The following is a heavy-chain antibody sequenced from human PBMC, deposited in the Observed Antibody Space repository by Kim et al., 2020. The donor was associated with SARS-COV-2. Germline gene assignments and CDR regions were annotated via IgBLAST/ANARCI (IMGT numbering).Heavy chain of an antibody. D-gene: IGHD3-16*01. Sequence: IDYAASVRGRFTISRDNAKNSLYLQMNGLRDEDTAVYYCARGQGGAMDCWGQGTLVTVSS. J-gene: IGHJ4*02. CDR2: I. V-gene: IGHV3-48*02. CDR3: ARGQGGAMDC.